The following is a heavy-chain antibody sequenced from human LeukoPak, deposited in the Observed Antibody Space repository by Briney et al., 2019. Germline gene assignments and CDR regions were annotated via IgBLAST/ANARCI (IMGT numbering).Heavy chain of an antibody. D-gene: IGHD6-13*01. V-gene: IGHV5-10-1*01. CDR1: GYSFTSYW. CDR2: IDPSDSYT. Sequence: GESLKISCKGSGYSFTSYWISWVRQMPGKGLEWMGRIDPSDSYTNYSPSFQGHVTISADKSISTAYLQWSSLKASDTAMYYCARLRADYSSSWYVGYWRQGTLVTVSS. J-gene: IGHJ4*02. CDR3: ARLRADYSSSWYVGY.